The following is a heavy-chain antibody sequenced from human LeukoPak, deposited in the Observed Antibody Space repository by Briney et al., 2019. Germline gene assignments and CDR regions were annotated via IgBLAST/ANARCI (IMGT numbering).Heavy chain of an antibody. V-gene: IGHV3-23*01. D-gene: IGHD1-26*01. CDR2: ISGSGGAGT. CDR1: GFTFSSNA. Sequence: PGGSLRLSCAGSGFTFSSNAMSWVRQAPGKGLEWVSTISGSGGAGTYYADSVKGRFTVSRDNSRNTLYLPMNSLRAEDTAVYYCVKDRGGSPFYGMDVWGQGTTVTVSS. J-gene: IGHJ6*02. CDR3: VKDRGGSPFYGMDV.